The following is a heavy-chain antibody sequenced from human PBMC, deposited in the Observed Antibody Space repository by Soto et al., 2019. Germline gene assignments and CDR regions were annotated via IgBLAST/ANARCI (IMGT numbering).Heavy chain of an antibody. CDR1: GGSFSDYY. V-gene: IGHV4-34*01. D-gene: IGHD3-16*01. CDR2: INYSGST. J-gene: IGHJ5*02. CDR3: ARTWDNWFDP. Sequence: SETLSLTCAVYGGSFSDYYWSWIRQPPGKGLEWIGEINYSGSTNYNPSLMSRVTISRDTSKNQLSLKLSSVIAADTAVYFCARTWDNWFDPWGQGTLVTVSS.